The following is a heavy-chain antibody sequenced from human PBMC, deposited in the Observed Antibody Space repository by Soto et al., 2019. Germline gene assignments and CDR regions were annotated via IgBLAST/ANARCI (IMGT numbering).Heavy chain of an antibody. CDR1: GYRFTSCG. Sequence: ASVKVSWEASGYRFTSCGMNWARQAPGQGLEWMGWISAYNGNTNYAQKFQGRVTMTTDTSTTTAYMELRSLRSDDTAVYFCARYSRSGPGYYNVPFDYWGQGTLVTVSS. CDR2: ISAYNGNT. CDR3: ARYSRSGPGYYNVPFDY. D-gene: IGHD3-9*01. V-gene: IGHV1-18*01. J-gene: IGHJ4*02.